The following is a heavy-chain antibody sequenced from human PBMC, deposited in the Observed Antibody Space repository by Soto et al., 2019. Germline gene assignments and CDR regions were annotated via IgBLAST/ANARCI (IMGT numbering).Heavy chain of an antibody. D-gene: IGHD2-21*02. V-gene: IGHV2-5*01. Sequence: QITLKESGPTLVKPTQTLTLTCTLSGFSHSTSALAVGWIRQPPGKALEWLGHIFWNDDQYYSTSLKSRLSLTQDTSKNQLVLTMTNVDPVDTGTYYCARLLTAALFSYDLWGQGTLVTVSS. CDR1: GFSHSTSALA. J-gene: IGHJ5*02. CDR2: IFWNDDQ. CDR3: ARLLTAALFSYDL.